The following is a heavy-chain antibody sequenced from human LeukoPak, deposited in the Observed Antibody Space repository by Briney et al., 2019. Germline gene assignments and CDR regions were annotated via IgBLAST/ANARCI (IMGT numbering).Heavy chain of an antibody. CDR2: ISSSSSSI. J-gene: IGHJ4*02. D-gene: IGHD5-12*01. Sequence: GGSLRLSCGTSGFTFSSYSMNWVRQAPGKGLEWISYISSSSSSIYYAESVKGRFTVSRDNAKNSMFLRVNSLRDEDTAVYYCARDSRGSGYEVDYWGQGTLVTVSS. V-gene: IGHV3-48*02. CDR1: GFTFSSYS. CDR3: ARDSRGSGYEVDY.